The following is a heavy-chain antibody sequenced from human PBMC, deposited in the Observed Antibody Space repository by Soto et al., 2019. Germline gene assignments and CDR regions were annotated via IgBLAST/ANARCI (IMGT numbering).Heavy chain of an antibody. Sequence: EVQLVESGGGLVQPGGSLRLSCEASGFTFRNYDMHWVRQGTGKGLEWVSGISAAGDPDYADSVEGRFTISRENAQNSFFLQMTSLRVRDTAVYYCARTDRDFYGLDVWGQGTTVIGSS. CDR3: ARTDRDFYGLDV. CDR1: GFTFRNYD. J-gene: IGHJ6*02. CDR2: ISAAGDP. V-gene: IGHV3-13*05.